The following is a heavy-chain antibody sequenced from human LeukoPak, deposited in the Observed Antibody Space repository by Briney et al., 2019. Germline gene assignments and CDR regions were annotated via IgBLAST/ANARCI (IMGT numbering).Heavy chain of an antibody. J-gene: IGHJ4*02. Sequence: PSETLSLTCTVSGGSISSSSYYWGWIRQPPGKGLEWIGSIYYSGSTYYNPSLKSRVTISIDTSKNQFSLRLSSVTAADTAVYYCARGSEWELLGALYWGQGTLVTVSS. V-gene: IGHV4-39*07. CDR3: ARGSEWELLGALY. D-gene: IGHD1-26*01. CDR2: IYYSGST. CDR1: GGSISSSSYY.